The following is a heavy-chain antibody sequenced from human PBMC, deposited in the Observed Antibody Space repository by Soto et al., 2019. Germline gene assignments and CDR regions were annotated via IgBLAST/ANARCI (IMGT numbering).Heavy chain of an antibody. CDR1: GGSISSGGYS. D-gene: IGHD3-10*01. CDR2: IYHSGST. CDR3: ARDYYYGSGSSSWFDP. J-gene: IGHJ5*02. Sequence: PSETLSLTCAVSGGSISSGGYSWSWIWQPPGKGLEWIGYIYHSGSTYYNPSLKSRVTISVDRSKNQFSLKLSSVTAADTAVYYCARDYYYGSGSSSWFDPWGQGTLVTVSS. V-gene: IGHV4-30-2*01.